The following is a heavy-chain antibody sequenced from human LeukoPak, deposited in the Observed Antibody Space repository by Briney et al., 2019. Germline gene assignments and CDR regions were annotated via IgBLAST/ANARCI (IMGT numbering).Heavy chain of an antibody. J-gene: IGHJ5*02. CDR2: MKLDGSEE. D-gene: IGHD2-15*01. CDR1: GCTFRSYW. V-gene: IGHV3-7*01. CDR3: ARWARYCSSGSCYSWFDP. Sequence: GGSLRLSCAASGCTFRSYWMSWVRQAPGKGLEWVANMKLDGSEEYYVDSVKGRFTISSDNAKNSLYLQMNSLRVDDTAVYYCARWARYCSSGSCYSWFDPWGQGTLVTVSS.